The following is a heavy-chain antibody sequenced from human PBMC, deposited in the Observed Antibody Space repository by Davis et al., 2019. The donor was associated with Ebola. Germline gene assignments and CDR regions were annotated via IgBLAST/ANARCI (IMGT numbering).Heavy chain of an antibody. CDR1: GFTFSSYD. V-gene: IGHV3-23*01. CDR2: ISGSDSST. D-gene: IGHD5-24*01. J-gene: IGHJ2*01. CDR3: ARTPRYNSNWYFDL. Sequence: GESLKISCAASGFTFSSYDMSWVRQAPGKGLEWVSGISGSDSSTNYADSVKGRFTISRDNSKNTLYLQMNSLRAEDTAVYFCARTPRYNSNWYFDLWGRGTLVTVSS.